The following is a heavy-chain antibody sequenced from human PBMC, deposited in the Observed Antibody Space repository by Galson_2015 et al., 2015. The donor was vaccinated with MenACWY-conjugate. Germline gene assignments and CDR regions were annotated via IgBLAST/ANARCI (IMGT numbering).Heavy chain of an antibody. J-gene: IGHJ4*02. D-gene: IGHD6-19*01. Sequence: SLRLSCAASGFTFSSYGMHWVRQAPGKGLEWVAVISNDGSNKYYADSVKGRFTISRDNSKNTLYLQMNSLRAEDTAVYYCAKVPHSSGWYGPFDYWGQGTLVTVSS. CDR3: AKVPHSSGWYGPFDY. CDR1: GFTFSSYG. CDR2: ISNDGSNK. V-gene: IGHV3-30*18.